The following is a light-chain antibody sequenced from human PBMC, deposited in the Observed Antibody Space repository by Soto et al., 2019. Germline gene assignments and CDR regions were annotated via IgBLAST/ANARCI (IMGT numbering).Light chain of an antibody. CDR3: SSYAGSSNV. Sequence: QSALTQPPSASGSPGQSVAISCTGTSSDVGGYNYVSWYQQHPGKAPKLMIYEVNKRPSGVPDRFSGSKSGNTASLTVSGLQAEDEADYDCSSYAGSSNVFGTGTKGTV. J-gene: IGLJ1*01. CDR1: SSDVGGYNY. CDR2: EVN. V-gene: IGLV2-8*01.